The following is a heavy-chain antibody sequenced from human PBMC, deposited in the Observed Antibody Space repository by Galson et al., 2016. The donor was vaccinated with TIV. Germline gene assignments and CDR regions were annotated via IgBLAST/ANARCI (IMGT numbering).Heavy chain of an antibody. J-gene: IGHJ6*02. CDR3: AAVGGRSSGCRWRYNGLDV. V-gene: IGHV1-58*01. D-gene: IGHD6-19*01. Sequence: SVKVSCKASGFIFSSSVVQWVRQARGQRLEWIGWVVVGSGKTDYAQEFQERVTITRDMSTSTSYMELRDLVSDDTAVFYCAAVGGRSSGCRWRYNGLDVWGQGTTVTVSS. CDR2: VVVGSGKT. CDR1: GFIFSSSV.